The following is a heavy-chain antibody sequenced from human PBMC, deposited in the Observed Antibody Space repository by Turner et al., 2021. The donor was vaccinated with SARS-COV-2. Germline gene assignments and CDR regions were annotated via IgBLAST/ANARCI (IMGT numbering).Heavy chain of an antibody. CDR2: MKRKTECGTT. Sequence: EVQLVESGGGLVKPGRYLRPSCAAYGFTYSTTWMSRVRQAPGKRQEWVGRMKRKTECGTTDYAAPVKGRFTIARDESKYTLYLQMNSLKPDDTAVYYCTADIGPITILGVATRFGIDVWGQGTMVTVSS. V-gene: IGHV3-15*01. D-gene: IGHD3-3*01. CDR1: GFTYSTTW. J-gene: IGHJ6*02. CDR3: TADIGPITILGVATRFGIDV.